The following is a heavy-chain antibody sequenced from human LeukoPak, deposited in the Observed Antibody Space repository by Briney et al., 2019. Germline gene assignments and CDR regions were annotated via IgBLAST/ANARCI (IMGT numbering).Heavy chain of an antibody. Sequence: GGSLRLSCAASGFTFSNYWMHWVRQAPGKGLEWVSAISGSGGSTYYADSVKGRFTISRDNSKNTLYLQMNSLRAEDTAVYYCAKDRNLRSPRYSYDYWGQGTLVTVSS. CDR1: GFTFSNYW. CDR3: AKDRNLRSPRYSYDY. V-gene: IGHV3-23*01. D-gene: IGHD5-18*01. J-gene: IGHJ4*02. CDR2: ISGSGGST.